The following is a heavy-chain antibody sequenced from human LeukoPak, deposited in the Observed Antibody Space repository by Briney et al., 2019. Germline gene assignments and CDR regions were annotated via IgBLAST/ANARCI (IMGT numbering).Heavy chain of an antibody. Sequence: GGSLRLSCAASGVTFSSYWMHWGRAAPGKGLGWVSRINSVVSGTSYADSVKGRFTISRDNAKNTLYLKMNSLRAEDTAVSYCARDGAAYDFWSGYYVTEYNWFDPWGQGTLVTVSS. V-gene: IGHV3-74*01. CDR3: ARDGAAYDFWSGYYVTEYNWFDP. J-gene: IGHJ5*02. CDR1: GVTFSSYW. D-gene: IGHD3-3*01. CDR2: INSVVSGT.